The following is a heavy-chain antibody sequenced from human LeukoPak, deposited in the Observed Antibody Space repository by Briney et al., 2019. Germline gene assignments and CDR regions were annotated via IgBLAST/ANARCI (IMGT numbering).Heavy chain of an antibody. CDR2: IYHSGST. D-gene: IGHD2/OR15-2a*01. CDR3: ARHYRIFPPFDY. CDR1: GYSISSTYY. V-gene: IGHV4-38-2*02. Sequence: PSETLSLTCTVSGYSISSTYYWGWIRQPPGKGLEWIGSIYHSGSTYYNPSLKSRVTISVDTSKKQFSLKLSSVTAADTAVYYCARHYRIFPPFDYWGQGTLVTLSS. J-gene: IGHJ4*02.